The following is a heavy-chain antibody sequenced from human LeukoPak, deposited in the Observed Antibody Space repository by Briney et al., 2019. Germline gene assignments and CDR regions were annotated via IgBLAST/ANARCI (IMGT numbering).Heavy chain of an antibody. CDR2: IYYSGST. D-gene: IGHD3-3*01. Sequence: SETLSLTCTVSGGSTSSSSYYWGWIRQPPGKGLEWIGSIYYSGSTYYNPSLKSRVTISVDTSKNQFSLKLSSVTAADTAVYYCARQELRFLEWLRYFDYWGQGTLVTVSS. J-gene: IGHJ4*02. CDR3: ARQELRFLEWLRYFDY. V-gene: IGHV4-39*01. CDR1: GGSTSSSSYY.